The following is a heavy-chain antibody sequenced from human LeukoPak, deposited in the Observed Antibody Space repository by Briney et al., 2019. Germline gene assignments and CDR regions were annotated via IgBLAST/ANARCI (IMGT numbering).Heavy chain of an antibody. J-gene: IGHJ5*02. CDR3: ASRIAAAGGNWFDP. D-gene: IGHD6-13*01. V-gene: IGHV1-69*05. Sequence: EASVKVSRKASGGTFSSYAISWVRQAPGQGLEWMGGIIPIFGTANYAQKFQGRVTITTDESTSTAYMELSSLRSEDTAVYYCASRIAAAGGNWFDPWGQGTLVTVSS. CDR2: IIPIFGTA. CDR1: GGTFSSYA.